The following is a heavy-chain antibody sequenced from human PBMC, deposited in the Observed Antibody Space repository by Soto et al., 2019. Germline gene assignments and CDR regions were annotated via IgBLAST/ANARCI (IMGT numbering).Heavy chain of an antibody. CDR1: SGSISSSNW. V-gene: IGHV4-4*02. D-gene: IGHD2-15*01. Sequence: QVQLQESGPGLVKPSGTLSLTCAVSSGSISSSNWWSWVRQPPGKGLEWIGEIYHSGSTNYNPSLKSRVYIAVHKSKNQFSLQLSSVTAADTSVYYCARLGYCSGGSCPTSFDYWGQGTLVTVSS. CDR3: ARLGYCSGGSCPTSFDY. CDR2: IYHSGST. J-gene: IGHJ4*02.